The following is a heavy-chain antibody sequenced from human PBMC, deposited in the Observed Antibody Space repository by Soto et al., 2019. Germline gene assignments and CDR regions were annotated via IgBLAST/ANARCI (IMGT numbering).Heavy chain of an antibody. D-gene: IGHD6-13*01. V-gene: IGHV1-69*01. J-gene: IGHJ6*02. CDR2: IIPVLGTP. Sequence: QMLLVQSSAEVKKPGSSVKVSCKASGGTFTSTAFSWVRQAPGQGLEWMGGIIPVLGTPNYAQKFQARLTVTADASTTTVHMELSSLRSDDTAVYYCASSAGLDHLLNYYGLNVWGQGTLVTVSS. CDR3: ASSAGLDHLLNYYGLNV. CDR1: GGTFTSTA.